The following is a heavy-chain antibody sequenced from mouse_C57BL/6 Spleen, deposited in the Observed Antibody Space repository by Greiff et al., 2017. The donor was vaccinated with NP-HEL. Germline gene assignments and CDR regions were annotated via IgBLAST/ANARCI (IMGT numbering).Heavy chain of an antibody. Sequence: QVQLQQPGAELVRPGTSVKLSCKASGYTFTSYWMHWVKQRPGQGLEWIGVIDPSDSYTNYNQKFKGKATLTVDTSSSTAYMQLSSLTSEDSAVYYCARGDGYYGSSEGYAMDYWGQGTSVTVSS. J-gene: IGHJ4*01. CDR1: GYTFTSYW. CDR2: IDPSDSYT. CDR3: ARGDGYYGSSEGYAMDY. V-gene: IGHV1-59*01. D-gene: IGHD1-1*01.